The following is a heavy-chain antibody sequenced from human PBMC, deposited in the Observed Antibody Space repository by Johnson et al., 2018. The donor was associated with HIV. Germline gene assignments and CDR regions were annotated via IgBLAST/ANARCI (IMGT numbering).Heavy chain of an antibody. CDR1: EFTVSSNY. CDR3: AKARGYDPYDI. J-gene: IGHJ3*02. D-gene: IGHD5-12*01. Sequence: VQLVESGGKLIQPGGSLRLSCAASEFTVSSNYMSWVRQAPGKGLEWVSIIYDGDATYYADSVKGRFTISRDNAKNTLFLQMNSLRAEDTAVYYCAKARGYDPYDIWGQGTMVTVSS. CDR2: IYDGDAT. V-gene: IGHV3-66*03.